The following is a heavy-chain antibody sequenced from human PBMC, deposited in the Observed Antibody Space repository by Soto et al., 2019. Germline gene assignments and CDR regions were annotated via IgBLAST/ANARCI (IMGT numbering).Heavy chain of an antibody. CDR3: ARGGNWLFDY. Sequence: QVQLQESGPGLVKPSGTLSLTCAVSGGSVSRSNCWNWVRQPPGKGLEWIGEFDQSGRTNYNPSLTTRVTISVDKSKNQFSLKMSSVSASDTAVYFCARGGNWLFDYWGPGTLITVSS. CDR1: GGSVSRSNC. D-gene: IGHD3-16*01. J-gene: IGHJ4*02. CDR2: FDQSGRT. V-gene: IGHV4-4*02.